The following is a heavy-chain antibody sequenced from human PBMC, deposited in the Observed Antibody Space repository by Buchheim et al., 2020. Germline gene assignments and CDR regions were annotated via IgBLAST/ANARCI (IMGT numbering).Heavy chain of an antibody. V-gene: IGHV3-30-3*01. J-gene: IGHJ4*02. D-gene: IGHD2-8*01. CDR1: GFTFSSYA. CDR3: ASSANRRMV. CDR2: ISYDGSNK. Sequence: QVQLVESGGGVVQPGRSLRLSCAASGFTFSSYAMHWVRQAPGKGLEWVAVISYDGSNKYYADSVKGRFTISRDNSKKTLYLQMNSLRAEDTAVYYCASSANRRMVWGQGTL.